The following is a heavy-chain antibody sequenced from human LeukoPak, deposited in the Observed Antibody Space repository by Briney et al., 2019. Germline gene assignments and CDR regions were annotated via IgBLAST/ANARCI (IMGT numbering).Heavy chain of an antibody. V-gene: IGHV3-7*01. J-gene: IGHJ4*02. D-gene: IGHD3-3*01. CDR1: EFTFSNDC. Sequence: GGSLRLSCAASEFTFSNDCLSCVRPAPGRGRECGTNIKQEGSEKYYVDSVKGRFTISRHTAKNSLYLQMNSLRVEDTAVYYWARMLLYDFWEGIYFDYWGQGTLVTVSS. CDR2: IKQEGSEK. CDR3: ARMLLYDFWEGIYFDY.